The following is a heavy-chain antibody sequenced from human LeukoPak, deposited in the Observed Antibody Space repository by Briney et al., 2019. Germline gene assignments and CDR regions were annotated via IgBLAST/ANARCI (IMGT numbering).Heavy chain of an antibody. V-gene: IGHV4-34*01. CDR1: GGSFSDDY. J-gene: IGHJ4*02. CDR2: VNHSGST. Sequence: PSETLSLTCAVYGGSFSDDYWRWIRQPPGKGLEWIGEVNHSGSTNFNPSLKSRVTISVDTSKNQFSLKLTSVTAADTAVYYCSRVSYGRDYHYFLDYWGQGALVTVSS. D-gene: IGHD3-22*01. CDR3: SRVSYGRDYHYFLDY.